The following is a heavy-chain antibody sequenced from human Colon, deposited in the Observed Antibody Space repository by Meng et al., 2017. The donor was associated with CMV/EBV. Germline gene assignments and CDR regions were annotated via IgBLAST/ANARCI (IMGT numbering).Heavy chain of an antibody. D-gene: IGHD5/OR15-5a*01. V-gene: IGHV1-2*02. CDR1: FTRDS. CDR3: ARGNLVSSNADFAP. J-gene: IGHJ5*02. CDR2: IHPDPGDT. Sequence: FTRDSRHWVRRAPGHGLGWRGCIHPDPGDTRYTKSSQDRNTLTSDTSLRTAYMEVSRLTSDNAAVYYCARGNLVSSNADFAPWGQGTMVTVSS.